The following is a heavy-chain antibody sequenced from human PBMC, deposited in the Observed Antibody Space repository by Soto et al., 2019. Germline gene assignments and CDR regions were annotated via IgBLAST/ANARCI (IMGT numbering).Heavy chain of an antibody. D-gene: IGHD6-19*01. CDR3: ARQDGSALYYFDY. J-gene: IGHJ4*02. CDR2: IYPGDSDT. V-gene: IGHV5-51*01. Sequence: LKICCTVSVCPFTISWIAWVRQMPGKGLEWMGIIYPGDSDTRYSPSFQGQVSISADKSISTAYLQWSSLKASDTAMYYCARQDGSALYYFDYWGQGTLVTVSS. CDR1: VCPFTISW.